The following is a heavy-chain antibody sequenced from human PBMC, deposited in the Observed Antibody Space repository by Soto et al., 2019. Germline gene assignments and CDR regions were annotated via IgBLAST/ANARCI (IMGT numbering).Heavy chain of an antibody. V-gene: IGHV4-59*13. J-gene: IGHJ4*02. D-gene: IGHD5-12*01. Sequence: QVQLQESGPGLVKPSETLSLTCSVSGGSISRSYWSWIRQPPGEGLEWIGYVYSSGITKYTPSLRSRVTISVDRSKNQFSLSLTSVTAADTAIHYCARETRDGYNFYFDYWGQGTLVAVSS. CDR3: ARETRDGYNFYFDY. CDR2: VYSSGIT. CDR1: GGSISRSY.